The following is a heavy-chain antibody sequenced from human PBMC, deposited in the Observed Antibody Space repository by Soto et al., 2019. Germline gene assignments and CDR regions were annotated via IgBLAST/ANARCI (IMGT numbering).Heavy chain of an antibody. Sequence: QVHLAESGGGVVQPGGSLRLSCFASGFTFTSSGMNWVRQVPGRGLEWVALAPYDAYSLSYAESVRGRFIISRDNSNNSMELHMERLRPYDTGVYYCANNTYNGIYRVDAFDSWCQGIHVTVSS. CDR3: ANNTYNGIYRVDAFDS. V-gene: IGHV3-30*02. D-gene: IGHD1-26*01. CDR2: APYDAYSL. CDR1: GFTFTSSG. J-gene: IGHJ4*02.